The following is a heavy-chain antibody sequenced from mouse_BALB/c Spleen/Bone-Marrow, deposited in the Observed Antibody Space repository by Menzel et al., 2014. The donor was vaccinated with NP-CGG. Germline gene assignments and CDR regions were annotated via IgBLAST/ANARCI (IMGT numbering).Heavy chain of an antibody. CDR3: ARDYRYDAWFAY. CDR2: IYPGNVNT. Sequence: VKLQESGPELVKPGASVRISCKASGYTFTSYYIHCVKQRPGQGLEWIGWIYPGNVNTKYNEKFKGKATPTADKSSSTAYMQLSSLTSEDSAVYFCARDYRYDAWFAYWGQGTLVTVSA. J-gene: IGHJ3*01. V-gene: IGHV1S56*01. CDR1: GYTFTSYY. D-gene: IGHD2-14*01.